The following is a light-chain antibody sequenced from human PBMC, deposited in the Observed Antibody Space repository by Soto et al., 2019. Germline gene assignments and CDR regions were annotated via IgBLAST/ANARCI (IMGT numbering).Light chain of an antibody. J-gene: IGKJ5*01. CDR3: QQRSNWPPIT. V-gene: IGKV3-11*01. Sequence: EIVLTQSPATLSSFPGDRVTLSCRASQYINTRLAWYQHRPGQAPRLLIYQTSIRAAGIPARFSASGSGTDFTLTISDVQPEDFALYYCQQRSNWPPITFGQGTLLEI. CDR2: QTS. CDR1: QYINTR.